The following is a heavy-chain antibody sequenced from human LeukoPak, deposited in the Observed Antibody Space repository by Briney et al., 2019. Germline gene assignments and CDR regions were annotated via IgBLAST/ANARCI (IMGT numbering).Heavy chain of an antibody. Sequence: GSLRLSCAASGFTFSSYSMNWVRQAPGKGLEWVSSISSSSSYIYYADSVKGRFTISRDNAKNSLYLQMNSLRAEDTAVYYCASEVVRGVIDYWGQGTLVTVSS. J-gene: IGHJ4*02. D-gene: IGHD3-10*01. CDR2: ISSSSSYI. V-gene: IGHV3-21*01. CDR1: GFTFSSYS. CDR3: ASEVVRGVIDY.